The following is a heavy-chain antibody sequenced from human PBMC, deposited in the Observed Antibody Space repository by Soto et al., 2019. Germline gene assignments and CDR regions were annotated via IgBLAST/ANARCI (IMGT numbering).Heavy chain of an antibody. Sequence: XTLSITCPVSGGSLSSSSYYWGWIRQPPGKGLEWIWIIYYSGSTYYNPSLKSRFTISVDTSKNQFSLKLSSVTAADTAVYYCARKSLGVHGGWELLRGEYYYYGMDVWGQGTTGTVS. J-gene: IGHJ6*02. CDR3: ARKSLGVHGGWELLRGEYYYYGMDV. V-gene: IGHV4-39*01. CDR2: IYYSGST. D-gene: IGHD1-26*01. CDR1: GGSLSSSSYY.